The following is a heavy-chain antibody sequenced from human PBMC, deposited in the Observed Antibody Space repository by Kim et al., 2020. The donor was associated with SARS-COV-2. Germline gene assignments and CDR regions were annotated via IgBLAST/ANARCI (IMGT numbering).Heavy chain of an antibody. V-gene: IGHV3-33*01. Sequence: GGSLRLSCAASGFTFRSYGMHWVRQAPGKGLEWVAVIWYDGSNKYYADSVKGRFTISRDNSKNTLYLQMNTLRAENTAVYYCAGSPAYYDFWSGYRPYYYYGMDVWGQGTTVTVSS. J-gene: IGHJ6*02. D-gene: IGHD3-3*01. CDR2: IWYDGSNK. CDR1: GFTFRSYG. CDR3: AGSPAYYDFWSGYRPYYYYGMDV.